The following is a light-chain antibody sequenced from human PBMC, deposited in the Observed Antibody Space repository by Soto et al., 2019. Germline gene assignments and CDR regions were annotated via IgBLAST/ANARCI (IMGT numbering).Light chain of an antibody. Sequence: EIVLTQSPATLSLSPGERATLSCRASQSVSRYLAWYQQKPGQAHRLLIYDASNRATGIPARFSGSGSGTDFTLNISSLEPEDFAVYYGQKRSDCPSTFGGGTKVQSK. J-gene: IGKJ4*01. CDR3: QKRSDCPST. V-gene: IGKV3-11*01. CDR1: QSVSRY. CDR2: DAS.